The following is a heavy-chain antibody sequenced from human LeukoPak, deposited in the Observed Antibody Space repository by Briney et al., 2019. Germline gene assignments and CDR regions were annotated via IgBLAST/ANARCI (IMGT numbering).Heavy chain of an antibody. J-gene: IGHJ3*01. CDR2: MYHSEST. CDR3: ARFDHVWETHGMDAFDL. D-gene: IGHD3-16*01. V-gene: IGHV4-38-2*01. CDR1: GYSISRGYS. Sequence: KPSETLSLTCAVSGYSISRGYSWGWIRQPPGMGLEWIGNMYHSESTHYNPSLKSRVTISADTSKNQFSLELSSVTAADTAVYYCARFDHVWETHGMDAFDLWGQGTMVTVSS.